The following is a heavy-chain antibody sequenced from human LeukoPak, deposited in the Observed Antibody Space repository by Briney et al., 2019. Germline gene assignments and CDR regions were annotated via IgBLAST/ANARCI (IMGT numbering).Heavy chain of an antibody. Sequence: GGSLRLSCAASGFTLSNYWMHWVRQAPGKGLVWVSRVSSDGGSTYYADSVQGRFTISRDNAQNTLYLQMNSLRGDDTVVYYCAREGLYSSGWQTFDNWGQGTLVTVSS. CDR3: AREGLYSSGWQTFDN. J-gene: IGHJ4*02. CDR1: GFTLSNYW. D-gene: IGHD6-25*01. CDR2: VSSDGGST. V-gene: IGHV3-74*01.